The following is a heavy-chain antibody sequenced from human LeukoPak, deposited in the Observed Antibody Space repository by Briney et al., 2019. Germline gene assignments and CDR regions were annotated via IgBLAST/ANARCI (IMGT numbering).Heavy chain of an antibody. Sequence: SVKVSCKASGGTFSSYAISWVRQAPGQGLEWMGRIIPILGIANYAQKFQGRVTITADKSTSTAYMELSSLRSEDTAVYYCAYDSSPPDAFDIWGQGTMVIVSS. J-gene: IGHJ3*02. CDR1: GGTFSSYA. V-gene: IGHV1-69*04. CDR2: IIPILGIA. D-gene: IGHD3-22*01. CDR3: AYDSSPPDAFDI.